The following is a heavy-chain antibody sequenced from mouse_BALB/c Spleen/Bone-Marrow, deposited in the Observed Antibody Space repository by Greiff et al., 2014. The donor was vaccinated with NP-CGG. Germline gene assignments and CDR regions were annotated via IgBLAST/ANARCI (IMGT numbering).Heavy chain of an antibody. CDR2: INPYNGGT. CDR3: ARADYYFDY. Sequence: VHVKQSGPELVKPGASMKISCKASGFSFTGYTMNRVKQSHGKNLEWIGLINPYNGGTSYNLKFKGKATLTVDKSFSTAYMELLSLTSEDSAVYYCARADYYFDYWGQGTTLTVSS. V-gene: IGHV1-18*01. J-gene: IGHJ2*01. CDR1: GFSFTGYT.